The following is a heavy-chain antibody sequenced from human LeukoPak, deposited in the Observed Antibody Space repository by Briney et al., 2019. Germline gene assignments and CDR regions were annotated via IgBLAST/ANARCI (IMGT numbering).Heavy chain of an antibody. V-gene: IGHV4-4*02. CDR3: ARNNWGSGLDY. D-gene: IGHD7-27*01. Sequence: SETLSLTCTASGDSISSSNWWGWVRQPPGKGLEWIGEIYHSGITHYNPSLKSRVTISVDKSKNQFSLKLNSVTAADTAMYYCARNNWGSGLDYWGQGTQVPVSS. CDR1: GDSISSSNW. J-gene: IGHJ4*02. CDR2: IYHSGIT.